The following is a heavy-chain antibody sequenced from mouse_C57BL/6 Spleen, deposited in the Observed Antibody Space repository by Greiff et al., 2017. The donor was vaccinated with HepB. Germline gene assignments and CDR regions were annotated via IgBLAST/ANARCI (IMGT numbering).Heavy chain of an antibody. Sequence: VQLQQSGPELVKPGASVKIPCKASGYTFTDYNMDWVKQSHGKSLEWIGDINPNNGGTIYNQKFKGKATLTVDKSSSTAYMELRSLTSEDTAVYYCAWYDYDDGGFAYWGQGTLVTVSA. CDR2: INPNNGGT. V-gene: IGHV1-18*01. D-gene: IGHD2-4*01. CDR1: GYTFTDYN. CDR3: AWYDYDDGGFAY. J-gene: IGHJ3*01.